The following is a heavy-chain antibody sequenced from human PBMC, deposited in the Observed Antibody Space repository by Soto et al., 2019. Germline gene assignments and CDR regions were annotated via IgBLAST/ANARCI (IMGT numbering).Heavy chain of an antibody. CDR3: AREDCRSTSCSYSSGSYYFDY. Sequence: QVQLQESGPGLVKPSQTLSLTCTVSGGSIRSGDYYWSWIRQSPGKGLEWIGYIYYSGSTYYNPSLKSRITRSVDTSKTQFSLNLSSVTAADTAVYYCAREDCRSTSCSYSSGSYYFDYWGQGTLVTLSS. CDR2: IYYSGST. D-gene: IGHD2-2*01. J-gene: IGHJ4*02. V-gene: IGHV4-30-4*01. CDR1: GGSIRSGDYY.